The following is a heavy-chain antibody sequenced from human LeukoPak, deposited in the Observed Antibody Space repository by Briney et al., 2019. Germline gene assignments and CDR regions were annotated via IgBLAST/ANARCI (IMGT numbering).Heavy chain of an antibody. J-gene: IGHJ5*01. Sequence: SQTLCLTCAVSGGASTGYYWSWIRHPPGKGEEWIGEINNSVSTTYNTSPKSGVTISEDTPQNQFSLKLSSVAAADTAVYYCARRRAVVVVAAGSSDKWFDSLGQGTLVTVSS. D-gene: IGHD2-15*01. V-gene: IGHV4-34*01. CDR3: ARRRAVVVVAAGSSDKWFDS. CDR1: GGASTGYY. CDR2: INNSVST.